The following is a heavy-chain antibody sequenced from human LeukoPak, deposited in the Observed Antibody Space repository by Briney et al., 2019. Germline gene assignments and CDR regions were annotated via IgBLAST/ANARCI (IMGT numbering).Heavy chain of an antibody. CDR2: IYYSGST. J-gene: IGHJ4*02. V-gene: IGHV4-59*01. CDR3: ARDGYSYGYDY. Sequence: SETLSLTCGVSGGSISSYYWSWIRQPPGKGLEWIGYIYYSGSTNYNPSLKSRVTISVDTSKNQFSLKLSSVTAADTAVYYCARDGYSYGYDYWGQGTLVTVSS. D-gene: IGHD5-18*01. CDR1: GGSISSYY.